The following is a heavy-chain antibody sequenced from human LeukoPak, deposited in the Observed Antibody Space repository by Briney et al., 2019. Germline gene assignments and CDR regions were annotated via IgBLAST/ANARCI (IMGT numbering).Heavy chain of an antibody. CDR1: GYTFTGYY. D-gene: IGHD5-18*01. V-gene: IGHV1-2*02. CDR3: ARVEGGYSYLNWFDP. CDR2: INPNSGGT. Sequence: ASVKVSCKASGYTFTGYYMHWVRQAPGQGLEWMGWINPNSGGTNYAQKFQGRVTMTRDTSISTAYMELSSLRSEDTAVYYCARVEGGYSYLNWFDPWGQGTLVTVSS. J-gene: IGHJ5*02.